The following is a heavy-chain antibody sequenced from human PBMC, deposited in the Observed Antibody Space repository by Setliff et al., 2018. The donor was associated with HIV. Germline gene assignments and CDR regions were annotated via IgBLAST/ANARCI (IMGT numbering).Heavy chain of an antibody. J-gene: IGHJ3*02. Sequence: ASVKVSCKASGGTFTNYGIAWVRQAPGQGLEWMGWINPNSGGTNYAQKFQGRVTMTRDTSSSTAFMDLSRLRSDDTAVYYCARDPGYKSSWYGAFDIWGQGTMVTVSS. CDR3: ARDPGYKSSWYGAFDI. CDR2: INPNSGGT. CDR1: GGTFTNYG. V-gene: IGHV1-2*02. D-gene: IGHD6-13*01.